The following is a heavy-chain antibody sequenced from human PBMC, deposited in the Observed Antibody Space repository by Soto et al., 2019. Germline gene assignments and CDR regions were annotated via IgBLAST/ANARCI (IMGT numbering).Heavy chain of an antibody. Sequence: AASVKVYCRASGYTFTSYAMHWVRQAPGQVLEWIGIINPSGVSTSYAQKLHVRVTMTRDTITSTVYQEMSRMSSEAAAVYCGARGSARRYDFYWFDPWGQGTLVTVSS. CDR1: GYTFTSYA. V-gene: IGHV1-46*01. CDR2: INPSGVST. CDR3: ARGSARRYDFYWFDP. J-gene: IGHJ5*02. D-gene: IGHD3-16*01.